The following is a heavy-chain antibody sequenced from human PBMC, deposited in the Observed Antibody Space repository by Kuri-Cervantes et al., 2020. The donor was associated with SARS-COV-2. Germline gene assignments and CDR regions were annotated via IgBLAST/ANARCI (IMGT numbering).Heavy chain of an antibody. D-gene: IGHD1-1*01. CDR1: GFSLSTSGVG. J-gene: IGHJ4*02. V-gene: IGHV2-5*01. CDR3: AHSHWDY. CDR2: IYWNDGK. Sequence: SGPTLVKPTQTLTLTCTFSGFSLSTSGVGVGWIRQPPAKALEWLAFIYWNDGKHYSPSLKSRLTITKDTSKNQVVLRMTNMDPVDTATYYCAHSHWDYWGQGTLVTVSS.